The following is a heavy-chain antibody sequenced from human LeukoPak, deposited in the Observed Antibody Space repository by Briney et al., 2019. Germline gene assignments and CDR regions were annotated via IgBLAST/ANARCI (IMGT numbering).Heavy chain of an antibody. CDR1: GYTFTGYY. CDR2: ISAFNGDS. CDR3: ARCGNANFYPPYFDY. Sequence: GASVKVSCKASGYTFTGYYMHWVRQAPGQGLEWMGWISAFNGDSNYAQKFQGRVTIPTATSTSTAYMELRSLRCDDTSVYYCARCGNANFYPPYFDYWGQGALVTVSS. V-gene: IGHV1-18*04. D-gene: IGHD4-23*01. J-gene: IGHJ4*02.